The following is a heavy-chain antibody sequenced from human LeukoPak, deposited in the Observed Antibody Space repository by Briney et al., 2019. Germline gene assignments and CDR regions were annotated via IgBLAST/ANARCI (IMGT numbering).Heavy chain of an antibody. CDR2: ISGSDGST. CDR3: AKVVGNYDILTGYHIDY. Sequence: GGSLRLSCAASGFTFSSYAMSWVRQAPGKGLEWVSAISGSDGSTYYADSVKGRFTISRDNSKNTLYLQMNSLRAEDTAVYYCAKVVGNYDILTGYHIDYWGQGTLVTVSS. V-gene: IGHV3-23*01. CDR1: GFTFSSYA. D-gene: IGHD3-9*01. J-gene: IGHJ4*02.